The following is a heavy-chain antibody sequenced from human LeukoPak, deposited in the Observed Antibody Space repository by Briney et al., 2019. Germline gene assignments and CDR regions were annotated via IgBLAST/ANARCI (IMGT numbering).Heavy chain of an antibody. CDR2: ISGSGGST. CDR3: AKVEGRSGSSNYFDY. V-gene: IGHV3-23*01. D-gene: IGHD3-10*01. CDR1: GFTFSSYA. Sequence: GGSLRLSCAASGFTFSSYAMSWVRQAPGKGLEWVSAISGSGGSTYYADSVKGRFTISRDNSKNTLYLQMNSLRAEDTAVYYCAKVEGRSGSSNYFDYWGQGTLVTVSS. J-gene: IGHJ4*02.